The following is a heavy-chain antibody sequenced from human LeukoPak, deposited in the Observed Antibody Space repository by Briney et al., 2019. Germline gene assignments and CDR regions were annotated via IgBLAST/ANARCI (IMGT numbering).Heavy chain of an antibody. J-gene: IGHJ3*02. CDR2: IYYSGST. D-gene: IGHD2-8*01. CDR1: GGSISSYY. V-gene: IGHV4-59*08. Sequence: PSETLSLTCTVSGGSISSYYWSWIRQPPGKGLEWIGYIYYSGSTNYNPSLKSRVTISVDTSKNQFSLKLSSVTAADTAVYYCARHHTNPPRDAFDIWGQGTMVTVSS. CDR3: ARHHTNPPRDAFDI.